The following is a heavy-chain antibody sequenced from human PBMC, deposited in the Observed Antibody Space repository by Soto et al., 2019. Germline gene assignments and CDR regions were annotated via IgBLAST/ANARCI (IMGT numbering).Heavy chain of an antibody. CDR1: GFPFSHYW. Sequence: GGSLRLSCAASGFPFSHYWMHWVRRTPGKGLVWVSRINPAGTITNYADSVEGRFTISRDNADSALFLQMNSLSAEDTAIYYCTSDTFGLRDTWGQGTLVTVSS. J-gene: IGHJ5*02. D-gene: IGHD3-16*01. CDR2: INPAGTIT. CDR3: TSDTFGLRDT. V-gene: IGHV3-74*01.